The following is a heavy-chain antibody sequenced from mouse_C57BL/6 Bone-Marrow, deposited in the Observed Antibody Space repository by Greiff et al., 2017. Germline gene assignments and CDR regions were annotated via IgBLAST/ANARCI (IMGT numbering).Heavy chain of an antibody. J-gene: IGHJ2*01. D-gene: IGHD1-1*01. CDR3: ARGGTTVVGFDY. Sequence: EVQLQQSGPGLVKPSQSLSLTCSVPGYSITSGYYWNWIRQFPGNKLEWMGYISYDGSNNYNPSLKNRISITRDTSKNQFFLKLNSVTTEDTATYYCARGGTTVVGFDYWGQGTTLTVSS. CDR1: GYSITSGYY. V-gene: IGHV3-6*01. CDR2: ISYDGSN.